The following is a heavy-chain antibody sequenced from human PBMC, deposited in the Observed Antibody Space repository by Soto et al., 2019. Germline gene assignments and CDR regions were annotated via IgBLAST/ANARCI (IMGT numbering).Heavy chain of an antibody. V-gene: IGHV3-66*01. D-gene: IGHD3-3*01. J-gene: IGHJ4*02. Sequence: EVQLVESGGGLVQPGGSLRLSCAASGITVTNCFMTWVRQAPGKGLEWVSVISSAGGTYYADSVKGRFTISRDNYRNTLYLQMNTLRAEDTAVYYCARDELGGAHDFWHGGQGTLVTVSS. CDR2: ISSAGGT. CDR3: ARDELGGAHDFWH. CDR1: GITVTNCF.